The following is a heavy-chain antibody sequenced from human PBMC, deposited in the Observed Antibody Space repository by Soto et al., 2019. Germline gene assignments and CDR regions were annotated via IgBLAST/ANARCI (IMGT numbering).Heavy chain of an antibody. J-gene: IGHJ1*01. V-gene: IGHV3-11*06. CDR2: ISSSSSYT. CDR3: ARMELLTLVEYFQH. Sequence: GGSLRLSCAASGFTFSDYYMSWIRQAPGKGLEWVSYISSSSSYTNYADSVKGRFTISRDNAKNSLYLQMNSLRAEDTAVYYCARMELLTLVEYFQHWGQGTLVTVSS. CDR1: GFTFSDYY. D-gene: IGHD1-26*01.